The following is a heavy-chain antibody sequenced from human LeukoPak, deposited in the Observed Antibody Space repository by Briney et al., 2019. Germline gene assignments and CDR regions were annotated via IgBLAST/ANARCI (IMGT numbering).Heavy chain of an antibody. D-gene: IGHD3-16*01. CDR3: ARALRGRFDY. CDR1: GYIFTDYY. J-gene: IGHJ4*02. Sequence: ASVKVSCKASGYIFTDYYMHWVRQAPGQELGWMGRVNPNSGGTNYAQKFQGRVTMTRNTSISTAYMELSSLRSEDTAVYYCARALRGRFDYWGQGTLVTVSS. V-gene: IGHV1/OR15-1*04. CDR2: VNPNSGGT.